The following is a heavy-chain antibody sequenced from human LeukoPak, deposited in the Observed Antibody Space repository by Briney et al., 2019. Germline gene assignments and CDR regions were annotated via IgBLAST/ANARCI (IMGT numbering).Heavy chain of an antibody. D-gene: IGHD2-2*01. Sequence: ASVKVSCKASGYTFTSYGISWVRQAPGQGLEWMGWISAYNGNTNYAQKLQGRVTMTTDTSTSTAYMELRSLRSDDTAVYYCARDHIVVVPAATGFDYWGQGTLVTVSS. CDR2: ISAYNGNT. V-gene: IGHV1-18*01. CDR3: ARDHIVVVPAATGFDY. J-gene: IGHJ4*02. CDR1: GYTFTSYG.